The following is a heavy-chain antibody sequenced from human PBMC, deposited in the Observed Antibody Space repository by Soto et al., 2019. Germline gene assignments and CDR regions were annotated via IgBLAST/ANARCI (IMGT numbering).Heavy chain of an antibody. V-gene: IGHV3-11*06. CDR2: ISSSSSYT. CDR1: GFTFSYYY. Sequence: PGGSLRLSCAASGFTFSYYYMSWIRQAPGKGLEWVSYISSSSSYTNYADSVKGRFTMSRDNAKNSLYLQVNSLRAEDTAVYYCARSKYGDYASAFDIWGQGTMVTVSS. J-gene: IGHJ3*02. D-gene: IGHD4-17*01. CDR3: ARSKYGDYASAFDI.